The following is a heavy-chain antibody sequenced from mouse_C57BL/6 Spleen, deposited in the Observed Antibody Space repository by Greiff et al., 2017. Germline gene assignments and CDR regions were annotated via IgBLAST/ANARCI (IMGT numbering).Heavy chain of an antibody. Sequence: VQRVEPGAELARPGASVQLSCKDSGYTFTSYGISWVKQRTGQGLEWIGEIYPRSGNTYYNEKFKGKATLTADKSSSTAYMELRSLTSEDSAVYFCARNGMDYWGQGTSVTVSS. V-gene: IGHV1-81*01. CDR1: GYTFTSYG. CDR3: ARNGMDY. CDR2: IYPRSGNT. J-gene: IGHJ4*01.